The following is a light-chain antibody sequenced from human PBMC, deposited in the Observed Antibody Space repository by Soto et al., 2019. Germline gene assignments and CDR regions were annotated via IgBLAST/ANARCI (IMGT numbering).Light chain of an antibody. CDR2: DDD. V-gene: IGLV1-51*01. CDR3: GSWDSSLSAYV. Sequence: QSVMKQPPSVSAAPGQKVTISCSGSSSNIGGNSVSWYQQLPGTAPKLLIYDDDKRPSGIPDRFSGSKSGTSATLGITGFRTGDEADYYCGSWDSSLSAYVFGTGTKLTVL. J-gene: IGLJ1*01. CDR1: SSNIGGNS.